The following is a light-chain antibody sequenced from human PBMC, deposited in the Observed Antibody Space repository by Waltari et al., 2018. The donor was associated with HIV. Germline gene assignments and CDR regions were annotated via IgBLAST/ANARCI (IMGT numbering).Light chain of an antibody. J-gene: IGKJ4*02. Sequence: DIVLTQSPDSLAVSLGERATLNCNSNPRLLLNFNNKMYLTWYQQKPGRSPKLLLYWSSTREAGVADRFSGSVSGTDFNLNISSLQAEDVATYYCQKCYSTPGTFGRGTKVEI. V-gene: IGKV4-1*01. CDR1: PRLLLNFNNKMY. CDR3: QKCYSTPGT. CDR2: WSS.